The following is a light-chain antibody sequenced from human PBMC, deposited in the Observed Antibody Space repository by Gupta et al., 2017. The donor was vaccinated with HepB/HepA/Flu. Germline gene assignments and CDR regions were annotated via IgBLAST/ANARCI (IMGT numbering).Light chain of an antibody. J-gene: IGKJ2*01. CDR2: GAS. CDR1: QSVSSN. Sequence: EIVTTQSPATLSVSPGERATLSCRASQSVSSNLAWYQQKPGQAPRPLIYGASTRATGIPARFSGSGSGTEFTLTISSLQSEDFAVYYCQQYNNWLMYTFGQGTKLEIK. V-gene: IGKV3-15*01. CDR3: QQYNNWLMYT.